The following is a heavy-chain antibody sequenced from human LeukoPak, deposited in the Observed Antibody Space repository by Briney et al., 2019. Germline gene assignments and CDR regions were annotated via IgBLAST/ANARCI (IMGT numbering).Heavy chain of an antibody. CDR1: GFTFPNYG. J-gene: IGHJ4*02. V-gene: IGHV3-20*04. CDR2: LNWNGDST. CDR3: ARGDSSGYYHLFDY. D-gene: IGHD3-22*01. Sequence: GGSLRLSCAASGFTFPNYGMSWVHQAPGKGLEWVSGLNWNGDSTGYADSVKGRFTISRDNAKNSLYLQMNSLRTEDTALYYCARGDSSGYYHLFDYWGQGTLVTVSS.